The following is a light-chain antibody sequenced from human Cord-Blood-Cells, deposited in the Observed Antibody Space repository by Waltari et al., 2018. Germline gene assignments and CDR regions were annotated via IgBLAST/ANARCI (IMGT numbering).Light chain of an antibody. CDR3: QQLNSYPLT. Sequence: DIQLIPSPSFLSASVGDRVTLTCRASQGISSYLAWYQQKPGKAPKLLISAASTLQSGVPARFSGSGSGTEFTLTISSLQPEDFATYYGQQLNSYPLTFGGGTKVEIK. CDR1: QGISSY. J-gene: IGKJ4*01. CDR2: AAS. V-gene: IGKV1-9*01.